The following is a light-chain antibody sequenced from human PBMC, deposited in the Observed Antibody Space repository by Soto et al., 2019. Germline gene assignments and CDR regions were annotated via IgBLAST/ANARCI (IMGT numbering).Light chain of an antibody. J-gene: IGKJ4*01. CDR2: DAS. CDR1: QSVSSY. V-gene: IGKV3-11*01. CDR3: QQRSNWPPS. Sequence: EIVLTQSPATLSLSPGERATLSCSASQSVSSYLAWYQQKPVQAPRLLIYDASNRATGIPARFSGSGSGTDFTLTISSLEPEDFAVDYCQQRSNWPPSFGGGTKVEIK.